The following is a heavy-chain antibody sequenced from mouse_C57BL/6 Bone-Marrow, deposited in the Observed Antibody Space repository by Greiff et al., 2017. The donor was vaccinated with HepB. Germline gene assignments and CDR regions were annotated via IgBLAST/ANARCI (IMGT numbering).Heavy chain of an antibody. CDR1: GFTFSDFY. V-gene: IGHV7-1*01. Sequence: EVMLVESGGGLVQSGRSLRLSCATSGFTFSDFYMEWVRQAPGKGLEWIAASRNKANDYTTEYSESVKGRFIVSRDTSQSILYLQMNARRAEDTAIYYCARDANYYYGSYWYFDVWGTGTTVTVSS. CDR3: ARDANYYYGSYWYFDV. D-gene: IGHD1-1*01. J-gene: IGHJ1*03. CDR2: SRNKANDYTT.